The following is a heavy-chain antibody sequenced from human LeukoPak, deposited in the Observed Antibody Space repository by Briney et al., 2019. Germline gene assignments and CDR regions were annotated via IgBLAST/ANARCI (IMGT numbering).Heavy chain of an antibody. J-gene: IGHJ4*02. CDR2: INAGNGNT. D-gene: IGHD3-10*01. Sequence: ASVKVSCTASGYTFTNYAMHWVRQAPGQRPEWMGWINAGNGNTEYSQKFQDRVTITRDISASTAYMELSSLTSEDTAVYYCARGSYYYGSGSFMGSDYWGQGTPVTVSS. CDR1: GYTFTNYA. V-gene: IGHV1-3*01. CDR3: ARGSYYYGSGSFMGSDY.